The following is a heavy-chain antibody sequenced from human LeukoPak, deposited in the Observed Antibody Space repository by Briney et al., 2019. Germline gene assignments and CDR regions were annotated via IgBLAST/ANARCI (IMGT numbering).Heavy chain of an antibody. CDR1: GFSVSTYP. CDR2: ITASGTDT. D-gene: IGHD6-19*01. V-gene: IGHV3-23*01. J-gene: IGHJ4*02. CDR3: AKYSSGWVNDY. Sequence: GGSLRLSCTASGFSVSTYPMAWVRQAPGKGLQWVSTITASGTDTFYADSVKGRFTISRDNSKNTLSLQMNSLRVEDTALYYCAKYSSGWVNDYWGQGTLVTVSS.